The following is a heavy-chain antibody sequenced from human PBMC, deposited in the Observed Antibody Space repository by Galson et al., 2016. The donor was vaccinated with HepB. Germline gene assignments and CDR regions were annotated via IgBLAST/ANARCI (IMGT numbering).Heavy chain of an antibody. CDR3: ASPLGPPNQPLLHRSDYYGMDV. CDR2: INPSGGST. D-gene: IGHD2-2*01. Sequence: SVKVSCKASGYTFTSYYMHWVRQAPGQGLEWMGIINPSGGSTSYAQKFQGRVTMTRDTSTSTVYMELNSLRSEDTAVYYCASPLGPPNQPLLHRSDYYGMDVWGQGTTVTVSS. CDR1: GYTFTSYY. J-gene: IGHJ6*02. V-gene: IGHV1-46*01.